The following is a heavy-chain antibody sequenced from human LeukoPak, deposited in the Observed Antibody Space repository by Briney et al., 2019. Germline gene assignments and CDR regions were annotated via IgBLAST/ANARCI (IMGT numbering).Heavy chain of an antibody. J-gene: IGHJ4*02. Sequence: GGSLRLSCAASGFTFSDYYMSWIRQAPGKGLEWVSAISGSGGSTYYADSVKGRFTISRDNSKNTLYLQMNSLRAEDTAVYYCAKLGDYYDSSGYYTDWGQGTLVTVSS. V-gene: IGHV3-23*01. CDR3: AKLGDYYDSSGYYTD. D-gene: IGHD3-22*01. CDR2: ISGSGGST. CDR1: GFTFSDYY.